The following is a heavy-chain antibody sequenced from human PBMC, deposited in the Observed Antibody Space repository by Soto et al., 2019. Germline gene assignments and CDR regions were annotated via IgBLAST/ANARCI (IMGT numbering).Heavy chain of an antibody. Sequence: SVKVSCKASGGTFSSYAISWVRQAPGQGLEWMGGIIPIFGTANYAQKFQGRVTITADESTTTGYMELRSLTSEDTAVYYCARDGTLYDSSAYYYVYWGQGTLVTVSS. V-gene: IGHV1-69*13. J-gene: IGHJ4*02. D-gene: IGHD3-22*01. CDR2: IIPIFGTA. CDR3: ARDGTLYDSSAYYYVY. CDR1: GGTFSSYA.